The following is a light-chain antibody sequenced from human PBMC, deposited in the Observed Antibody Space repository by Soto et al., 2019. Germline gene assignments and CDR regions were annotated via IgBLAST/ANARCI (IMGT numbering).Light chain of an antibody. CDR3: SSYTSSSTLVV. Sequence: QSALTQPASVSGSPGQSITISCTGSPDLVSWYQQHPGSAPKLLIDEDTKRPSAVSERFSGSRSGNTASLTISGLQADDEADYYCSSYTSSSTLVVFGGGTKLTVL. CDR1: PDL. CDR2: EDT. V-gene: IGLV2-14*02. J-gene: IGLJ2*01.